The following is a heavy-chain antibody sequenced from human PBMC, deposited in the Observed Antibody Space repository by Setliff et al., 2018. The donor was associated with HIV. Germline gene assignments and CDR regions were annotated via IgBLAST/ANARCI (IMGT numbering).Heavy chain of an antibody. CDR3: ARGHTQWLVRLDAFDI. D-gene: IGHD6-19*01. CDR2: INAGNGNT. Sequence: ASVKVSCKASGYTFTSYAIHWVRQAPGQRLEWMGWINAGNGNTKYSQNFQGRITITRDTSASTVYMELSSLRSDDTAVYYCARGHTQWLVRLDAFDIWGQGTMVTVSS. V-gene: IGHV1-3*01. CDR1: GYTFTSYA. J-gene: IGHJ3*02.